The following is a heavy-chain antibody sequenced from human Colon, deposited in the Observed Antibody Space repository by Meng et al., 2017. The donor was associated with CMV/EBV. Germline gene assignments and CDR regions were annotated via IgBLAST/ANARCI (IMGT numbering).Heavy chain of an antibody. CDR3: ARSYYYGLDV. CDR2: IKEDGSEK. D-gene: IGHD3-10*01. V-gene: IGHV3-7*01. CDR1: GFTFSNYW. Sequence: GESLKISCAASGFTFSNYWMTWLRQAPGRGLELVAHIKEDGSEKYFVGSVKGRFTISRDNAKNSLYLQMNSLRAEDTAVYYCARSYYYGLDVWGQGTTVTVSS. J-gene: IGHJ6*02.